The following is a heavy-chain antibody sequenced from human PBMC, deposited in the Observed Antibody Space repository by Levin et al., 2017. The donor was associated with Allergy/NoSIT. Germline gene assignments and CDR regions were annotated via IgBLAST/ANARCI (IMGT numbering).Heavy chain of an antibody. CDR3: ARDGGGNSGYDLAFDI. CDR2: IWYDGNKK. V-gene: IGHV3-33*01. Sequence: GGSLRLSCEASGFSFNKYGMHWVRQAPGKGLEWVAVIWYDGNKKLYADSVTGRFTISRDDSKNAVYLQTNGLRAEDTAIYYCARDGGGNSGYDLAFDIWGQGTKVTVSP. J-gene: IGHJ3*02. D-gene: IGHD5-12*01. CDR1: GFSFNKYG.